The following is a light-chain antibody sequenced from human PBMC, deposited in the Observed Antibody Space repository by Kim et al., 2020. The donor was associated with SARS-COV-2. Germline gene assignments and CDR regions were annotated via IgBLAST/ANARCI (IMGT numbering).Light chain of an antibody. V-gene: IGLV3-25*03. J-gene: IGLJ2*01. CDR1: SLSKKY. CDR3: QSADSSDTVI. CDR2: KDT. Sequence: SPGQTAKITCSGDSLSKKYSYWYQQKPGQAPIILIYKDTERPSGIPERFSGSRSGTTVTLSISGVQAEDEGDYYCQSADSSDTVIFGGGTQLTVL.